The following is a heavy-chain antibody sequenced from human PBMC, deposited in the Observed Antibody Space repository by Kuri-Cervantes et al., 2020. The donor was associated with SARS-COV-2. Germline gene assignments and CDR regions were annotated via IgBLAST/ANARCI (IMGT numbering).Heavy chain of an antibody. CDR1: GCTFTGYY. D-gene: IGHD6-13*01. CDR2: IIPIFGTA. CDR3: ARAFSSSWYLDV. V-gene: IGHV1-69*05. J-gene: IGHJ6*03. Sequence: SVKVSCKASGCTFTGYYMHWVRQAPGQGLEWMGGIIPIFGTANYAQKFQGRVTITTDESTSTAYMELSSLRSEDTAVYYCARAFSSSWYLDVWGKGTTVTVSS.